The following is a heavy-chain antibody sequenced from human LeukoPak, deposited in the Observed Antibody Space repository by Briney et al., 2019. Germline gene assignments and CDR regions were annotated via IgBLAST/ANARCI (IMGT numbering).Heavy chain of an antibody. D-gene: IGHD1-26*01. Sequence: GGSLRLSCAASGFTFSSYWMHWVRQAPGKGLVWVSRINSDGSSTSYADSVKGRFTISRDNAKNTLYLQMNSLRAEDTAVYYCATRIVGATLDAFDIWGQGTMVTVSS. CDR1: GFTFSSYW. J-gene: IGHJ3*02. V-gene: IGHV3-74*01. CDR2: INSDGSST. CDR3: ATRIVGATLDAFDI.